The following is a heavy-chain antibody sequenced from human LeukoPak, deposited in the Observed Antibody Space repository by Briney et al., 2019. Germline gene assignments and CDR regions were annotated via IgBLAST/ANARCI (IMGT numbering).Heavy chain of an antibody. V-gene: IGHV3-53*01. CDR2: IYSGGNT. D-gene: IGHD3-10*01. J-gene: IGHJ4*02. Sequence: PGGALSLSCAASQVPLRRYSMSAARPAPRKGLEVVSVIYSGGNTYYADSVKGRFTISTDKSKNTLYLQMNSLTAEDTAVDYCANLPRGDYGGRGTLVTVSP. CDR1: QVPLRRYS. CDR3: ANLPRGDY.